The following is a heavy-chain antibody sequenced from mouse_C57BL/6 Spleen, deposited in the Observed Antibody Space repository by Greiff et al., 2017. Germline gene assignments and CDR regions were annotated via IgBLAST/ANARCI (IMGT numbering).Heavy chain of an antibody. CDR1: GYTFTSYW. D-gene: IGHD1-1*01. CDR2: IDPSDSYT. CDR3: ASTSVDALDC. V-gene: IGHV1-69*01. J-gene: IGHJ4*01. Sequence: VQLQQSGAELVMPGASVKLSCKASGYTFTSYWMHWVKQRPGQGLEWIGEIDPSDSYTNYNQKFKGKSTMTVDKSSSTAYMQLSSLTSEYSAVYYCASTSVDALDCWGQGTSVTV.